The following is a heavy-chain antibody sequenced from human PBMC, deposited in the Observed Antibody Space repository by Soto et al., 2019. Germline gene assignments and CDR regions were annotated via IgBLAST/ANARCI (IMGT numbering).Heavy chain of an antibody. CDR1: GGTFSSYT. J-gene: IGHJ4*02. CDR3: ARDLAAAGENYIDY. D-gene: IGHD6-13*01. CDR2: IIPILGIA. Sequence: GASVKVSCKASGGTFSSYTISWVRQAPGQGLEWMGRIIPILGIANYAQKFQGRVTITADKSTSTAYMELSSLRSEDTAVYYCARDLAAAGENYIDYWGQGTLVTVSS. V-gene: IGHV1-69*04.